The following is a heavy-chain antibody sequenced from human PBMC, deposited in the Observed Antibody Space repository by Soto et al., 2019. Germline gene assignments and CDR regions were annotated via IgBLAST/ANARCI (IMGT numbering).Heavy chain of an antibody. V-gene: IGHV3-9*01. Sequence: EVQLVESGGGLAQPGRSLRLSCAASGFTFDDYAMHWVRQAPGMGLEWVSGISWNSGSIGYADSVKGRFTISRDNAKKSLYLQMNSLRAEDTALYYCASGRGYDILTGYYPYFDFWGQGTLVTVSS. CDR2: ISWNSGSI. J-gene: IGHJ4*02. D-gene: IGHD3-9*01. CDR1: GFTFDDYA. CDR3: ASGRGYDILTGYYPYFDF.